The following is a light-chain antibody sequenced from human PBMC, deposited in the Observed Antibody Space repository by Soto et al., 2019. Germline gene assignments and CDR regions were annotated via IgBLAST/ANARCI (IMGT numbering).Light chain of an antibody. V-gene: IGLV2-14*01. CDR3: SSYTRQNTQV. J-gene: IGLJ3*02. Sequence: QSALTQPASVSGSPGQSITISCTGTSSDVGGYNFVSWYQQHPGKAPKLMIYEVTNRPSGVSSRFSGSKSGNRASLTISGLQTEDEADYFCSSYTRQNTQVFGGGTKLTVL. CDR2: EVT. CDR1: SSDVGGYNF.